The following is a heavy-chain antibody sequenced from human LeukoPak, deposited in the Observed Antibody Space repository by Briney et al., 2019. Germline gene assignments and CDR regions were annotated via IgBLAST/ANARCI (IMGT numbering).Heavy chain of an antibody. J-gene: IGHJ5*02. Sequence: PGGSLRLSCAASGFTFSSYGMHWVRQAPGKGLEWVAVIWYDTSNKYYADSVEGRFTISRDNSKNTLYLQMNSLRAEDTAVYYCARDLAAAGTWFDPWGQGTLVTVSS. CDR3: ARDLAAAGTWFDP. CDR1: GFTFSSYG. V-gene: IGHV3-33*01. CDR2: IWYDTSNK. D-gene: IGHD6-13*01.